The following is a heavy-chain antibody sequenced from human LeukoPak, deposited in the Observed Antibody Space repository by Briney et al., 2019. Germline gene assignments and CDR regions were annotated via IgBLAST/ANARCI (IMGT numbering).Heavy chain of an antibody. CDR1: GYTFTSYG. D-gene: IGHD3-10*01. CDR3: AGSLGWFDAFDI. V-gene: IGHV1-18*01. Sequence: GASVKVSCKASGYTFTSYGISWVRQAPGQGLEWMGWISAYNGNTNYAQKLQGRVNMNTDTSTSTAYMELESRRSGDTAVYDCAGSLGWFDAFDIWGQGTMVTVSS. J-gene: IGHJ3*02. CDR2: ISAYNGNT.